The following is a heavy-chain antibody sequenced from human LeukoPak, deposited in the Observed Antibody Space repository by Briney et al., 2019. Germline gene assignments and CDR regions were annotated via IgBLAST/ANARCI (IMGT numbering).Heavy chain of an antibody. CDR1: GGTISSYY. J-gene: IGHJ4*02. Sequence: SETLSLTCTVSGGTISSYYWNWIRQPPGKGLEWIGYIHYSGSTKYNPSLKSRVTISVDTSKNQFSLKLSSVTAADTAVYYCAGWYSSGWAFDYWGQGTLVTVSS. V-gene: IGHV4-59*08. CDR3: AGWYSSGWAFDY. D-gene: IGHD6-19*01. CDR2: IHYSGST.